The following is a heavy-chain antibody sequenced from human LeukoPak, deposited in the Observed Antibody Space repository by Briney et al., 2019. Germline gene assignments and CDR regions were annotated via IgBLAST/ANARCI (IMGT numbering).Heavy chain of an antibody. Sequence: PGGSLRLSCAASGFTFSDYYMSWTRQAPGKGLEWISYIDSDTYGNTIYYPHTVKGRFTISRDNAKNSLYLQMDSLRDEDTAVYYCARDRDYAFDYWGQGTLVTVSS. CDR3: ARDRDYAFDY. V-gene: IGHV3-11*04. J-gene: IGHJ4*02. D-gene: IGHD4-17*01. CDR2: IDSDTYGNTI. CDR1: GFTFSDYY.